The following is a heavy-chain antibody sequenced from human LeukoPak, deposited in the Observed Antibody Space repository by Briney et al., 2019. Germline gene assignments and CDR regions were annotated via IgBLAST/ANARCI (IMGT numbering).Heavy chain of an antibody. V-gene: IGHV3-21*04. CDR2: ISSSSSYI. Sequence: GGSLRLSCAASGFTFSSYSMNWVRQAPGKGLEWVSSISSSSSYIYYADSVKGRFTISRDNSKNTLYLQMNSLRAEDTAVYYCGKDPLDYGDYGGYFDYWGQGTLVTVSS. D-gene: IGHD4-17*01. J-gene: IGHJ4*02. CDR1: GFTFSSYS. CDR3: GKDPLDYGDYGGYFDY.